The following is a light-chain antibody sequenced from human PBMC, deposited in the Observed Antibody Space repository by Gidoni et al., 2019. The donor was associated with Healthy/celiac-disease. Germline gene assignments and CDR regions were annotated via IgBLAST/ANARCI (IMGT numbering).Light chain of an antibody. Sequence: IVSTQSPGTLSLSPGERATLSCRASQGVSSSSLAWYQQKPGQAPRLLIYGASSRATGIPDRFSGSESGTDFTLTISGLEPGDFAVYDCQQYGSSPRLTFGGGTKVEIK. J-gene: IGKJ4*01. CDR3: QQYGSSPRLT. CDR1: QGVSSSS. CDR2: GAS. V-gene: IGKV3-20*01.